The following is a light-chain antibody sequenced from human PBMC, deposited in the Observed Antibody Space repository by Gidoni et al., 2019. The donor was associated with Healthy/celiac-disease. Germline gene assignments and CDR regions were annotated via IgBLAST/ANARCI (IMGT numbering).Light chain of an antibody. J-gene: IGKJ5*01. CDR3: QQYGSSPPIT. CDR2: GAS. CDR1: QSVSSSY. V-gene: IGKV3-20*01. Sequence: EIVLTQSPGTLSLSPGERATLSRRASQSVSSSYLAWYQQNPGQAPRRLIYGASSRATGIPDRFSGSGSGTDFTLTISRLEPEDFAVYYCQQYGSSPPITFGQGTRLEIK.